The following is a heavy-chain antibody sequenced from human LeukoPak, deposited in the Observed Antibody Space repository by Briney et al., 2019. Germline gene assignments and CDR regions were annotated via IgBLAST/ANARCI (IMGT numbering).Heavy chain of an antibody. J-gene: IGHJ4*02. D-gene: IGHD3-10*01. CDR1: GFTFSSYW. CDR2: IKQDGSEK. Sequence: PGGSLRLSCAASGFTFSSYWMSWVRQAPGKGLEWVANIKQDGSEKYYVDSVKGRFTISRDNAKNSLYLQMNSLRAEDTAVYYCARDGGPAINYYGSGSPFDYWGQGTLVTVSS. CDR3: ARDGGPAINYYGSGSPFDY. V-gene: IGHV3-7*01.